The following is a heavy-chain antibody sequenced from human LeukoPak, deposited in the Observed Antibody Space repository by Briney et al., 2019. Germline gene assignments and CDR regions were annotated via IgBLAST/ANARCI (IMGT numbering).Heavy chain of an antibody. CDR2: ISSSSSYI. D-gene: IGHD2-2*01. Sequence: GGSLRLSCAASGFTFSSYSMNWVRQAPGKGLEWVSSISSSSSYIYYADSVRGRFTISRDNAKNSLYLQMNSLRAEDTAVYHCARDLDDIVVVPAASWYFDYWGQGTLVTVSS. CDR1: GFTFSSYS. V-gene: IGHV3-21*01. J-gene: IGHJ4*02. CDR3: ARDLDDIVVVPAASWYFDY.